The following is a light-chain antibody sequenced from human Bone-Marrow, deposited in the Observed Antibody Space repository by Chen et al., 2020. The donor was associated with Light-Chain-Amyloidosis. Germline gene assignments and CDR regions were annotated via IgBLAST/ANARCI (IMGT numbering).Light chain of an antibody. CDR1: QDIGDW. Sequence: DIRMTQSPSPLSASVGDRVTITCRAGQDIGDWLAWFQQKPGRAPNLLIYRASNLESGVPSRFTGSGSGTDFTLTISSLQPDDFATYFCQQYKSYTFTFSPGTKL. CDR2: RAS. CDR3: QQYKSYTFT. J-gene: IGKJ2*01. V-gene: IGKV1-5*03.